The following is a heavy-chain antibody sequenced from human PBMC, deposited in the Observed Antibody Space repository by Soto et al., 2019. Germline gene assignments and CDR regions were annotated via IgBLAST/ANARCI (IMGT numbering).Heavy chain of an antibody. J-gene: IGHJ4*02. V-gene: IGHV1-18*01. CDR2: ISADNSNT. D-gene: IGHD4-4*01. CDR1: GYTFTSYG. CDR3: ARDRRDDYSNKIDY. Sequence: ASAKVSCKASGYTFTSYGINWVRQAPGQGLEWMGWISADNSNTNFAQNLQGRATMTTDTSSNTAYMELRSLRSDDTAVYYCARDRRDDYSNKIDYWGQGTLVTV.